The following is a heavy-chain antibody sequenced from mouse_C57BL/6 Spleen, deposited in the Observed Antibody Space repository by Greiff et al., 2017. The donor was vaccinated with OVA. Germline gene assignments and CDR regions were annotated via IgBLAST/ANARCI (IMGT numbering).Heavy chain of an antibody. V-gene: IGHV1-72*01. CDR3: ARHGYYPYWYFDV. CDR2: IDPNSGGT. J-gene: IGHJ1*03. Sequence: VQLQQPGAELVKPGASVKLSCKASGYTFTSYWMHWVKQRPGRGLEWIGRIDPNSGGTKYNEKFKSKATLTVDKPSSTAYMQLSSLTSEDSAVDDCARHGYYPYWYFDVWGTGTTVTVSS. CDR1: GYTFTSYW. D-gene: IGHD2-3*01.